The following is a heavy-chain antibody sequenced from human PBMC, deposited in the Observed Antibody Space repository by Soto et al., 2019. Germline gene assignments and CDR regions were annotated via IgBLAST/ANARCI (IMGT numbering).Heavy chain of an antibody. J-gene: IGHJ4*02. Sequence: GASVKVSCKASGYTFISYGFSWVRQAPGQGLEWMGWISAYKGYTNYAQKFQGRVTMTTDTSTSTAYMELRSLRSDDTAVYYCARDDSRRQADLDYWGQGTPLTVSS. D-gene: IGHD3-3*01. CDR1: GYTFISYG. CDR3: ARDDSRRQADLDY. V-gene: IGHV1-18*01. CDR2: ISAYKGYT.